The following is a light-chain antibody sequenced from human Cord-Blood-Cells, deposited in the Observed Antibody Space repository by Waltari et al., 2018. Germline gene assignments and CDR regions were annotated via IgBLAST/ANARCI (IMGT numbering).Light chain of an antibody. V-gene: IGKV1-39*01. Sequence: DIQMTQSPSSLSASVGDRVTITCRASQSISSYLNWYKQKPVKAPKLLIYAASSLQSGVPSRFSGSGSGTDFTLTISSLQPEYFATYYCQQSYSTPFTFGPGTKVDIK. CDR3: QQSYSTPFT. CDR2: AAS. CDR1: QSISSY. J-gene: IGKJ3*01.